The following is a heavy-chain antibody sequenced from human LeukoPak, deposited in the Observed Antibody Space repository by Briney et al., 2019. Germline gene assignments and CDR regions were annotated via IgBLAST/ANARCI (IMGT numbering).Heavy chain of an antibody. CDR3: AREHSSSWDQFDY. CDR1: GYSFVGYG. CDR2: FNPENGNT. Sequence: ASVKVSCKASGYSFVGYGITWVRQAPGQGLEWMGWFNPENGNTNYAQKVQGRVTMTAVTSTSTSHMELRSLRSDDTAVYYCAREHSSSWDQFDYWGQGTLVTVSS. D-gene: IGHD6-13*01. V-gene: IGHV1-18*01. J-gene: IGHJ4*02.